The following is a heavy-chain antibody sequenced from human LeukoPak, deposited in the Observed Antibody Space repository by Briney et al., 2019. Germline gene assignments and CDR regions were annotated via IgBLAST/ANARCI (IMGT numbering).Heavy chain of an antibody. CDR2: ISYDGSNK. V-gene: IGHV3-30*18. CDR3: ANSKEYQLLAIDY. Sequence: GGSLRLSCAASGFTFSSYGMHWVRQAPGKGLEWVAVISYDGSNKYYADSVKGRFTISRDNSKNTLYLQMNSLRAEDTAVYYCANSKEYQLLAIDYWGQGTLVTVAS. D-gene: IGHD2-2*01. CDR1: GFTFSSYG. J-gene: IGHJ4*02.